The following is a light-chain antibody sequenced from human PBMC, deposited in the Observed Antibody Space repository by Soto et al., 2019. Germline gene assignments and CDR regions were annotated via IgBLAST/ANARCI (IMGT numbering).Light chain of an antibody. V-gene: IGKV3-11*01. CDR1: QSVSSY. J-gene: IGKJ5*01. CDR2: DAS. Sequence: EIVLTRSPATLSLSPGERATLSCRASQSVSSYLAWYQQKPGQAPRLLIYDASNRATGIPDRFSGSGSGTDFTLTISRLEPEDFAVYYCQKRSNWPPITFGQGTRLEIK. CDR3: QKRSNWPPIT.